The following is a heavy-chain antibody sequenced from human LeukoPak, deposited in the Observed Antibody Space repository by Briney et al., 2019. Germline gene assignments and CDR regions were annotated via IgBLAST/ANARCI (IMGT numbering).Heavy chain of an antibody. D-gene: IGHD1-14*01. J-gene: IGHJ6*03. Sequence: SETLSLTCTVSGGSFSSYIYPWGWIRQPPGKGLEWIGSISHSGTTYYNPSLKSRVTISIDTSKSQFSLKLNSVTAADTAVYYCAKKVGNSYYYNNMDVWGRGTTVTVSS. CDR3: AKKVGNSYYYNNMDV. CDR1: GGSFSSYIYP. CDR2: ISHSGTT. V-gene: IGHV4-39*07.